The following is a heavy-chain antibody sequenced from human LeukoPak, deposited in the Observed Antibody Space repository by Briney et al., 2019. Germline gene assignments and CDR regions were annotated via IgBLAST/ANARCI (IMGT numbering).Heavy chain of an antibody. J-gene: IGHJ4*02. CDR3: ARALPGCDRTNCYGLDY. D-gene: IGHD2-2*01. CDR1: GYTLTSDG. V-gene: IGHV7-4-1*02. CDR2: INTNTANP. Sequence: ASVKVSCKASGYTLTSDGMNWVRQAPGQGLEWMGWINTNTANPTYAQGFTGRFVFSLDTSVSTAYLQISSLKAEDTAVYYCARALPGCDRTNCYGLDYWGQGTLVTVSS.